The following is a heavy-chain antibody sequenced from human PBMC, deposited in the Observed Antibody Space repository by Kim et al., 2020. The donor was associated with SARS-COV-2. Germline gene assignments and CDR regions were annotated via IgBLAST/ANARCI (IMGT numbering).Heavy chain of an antibody. CDR3: ATGTPEFDY. D-gene: IGHD1-1*01. Sequence: GGSLRLSCAASGFTFSSYSMNWVRQAPGKGLEWVSYISSSSTIYYADSVKGRFTISRDNAKNSLYLQMNSLRAEDTAVYYCATGTPEFDYWGQGTLVTVSS. CDR1: GFTFSSYS. V-gene: IGHV3-48*04. J-gene: IGHJ4*02. CDR2: ISSSSTI.